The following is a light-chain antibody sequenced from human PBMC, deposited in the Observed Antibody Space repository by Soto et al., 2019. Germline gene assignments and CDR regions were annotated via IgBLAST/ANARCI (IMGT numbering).Light chain of an antibody. J-gene: IGKJ1*01. CDR2: DAS. Sequence: STLSASVGDRVTITCRASQSISSWLAWYQQKPGKAPKPLIYDASSLESGVPSRFSGSGSGTEFTLTISSLQPDDFSFYLCQQYNIYSGTVGQATKVDIK. CDR3: QQYNIYSGT. V-gene: IGKV1-5*01. CDR1: QSISSW.